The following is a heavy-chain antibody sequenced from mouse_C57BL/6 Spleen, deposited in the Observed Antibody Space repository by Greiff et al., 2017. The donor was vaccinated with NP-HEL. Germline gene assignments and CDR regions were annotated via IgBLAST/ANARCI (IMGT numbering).Heavy chain of an antibody. CDR3: ARLGITTVVAPSYAMDY. V-gene: IGHV1-82*01. CDR1: GYAFSSSW. Sequence: VQLQQSGPELVKPGASVKISCKASGYAFSSSWMNWVKQRPGKGLEWIGRIYPGDGDTNYNGKFKGKATLTADKSSSTAYMQLSSLTSEDSAVYFCARLGITTVVAPSYAMDYWGQGTSVTVSS. CDR2: IYPGDGDT. D-gene: IGHD1-1*01. J-gene: IGHJ4*01.